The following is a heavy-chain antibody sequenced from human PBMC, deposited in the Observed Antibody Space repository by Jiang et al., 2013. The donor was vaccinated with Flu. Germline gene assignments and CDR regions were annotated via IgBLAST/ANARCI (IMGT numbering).Heavy chain of an antibody. J-gene: IGHJ6*02. CDR2: IDPSDSYT. Sequence: GAEVKKPGESLRISCKGSGYSFTSYWIGWVRQMPGKGLEWMGRIDPSDSYTNYSPSFQGHVTISADKSISTAYLQWSSLKASDTAMYYCARLPGDFGVALSPGDYYYYYYGMDVWGQGTTVTVSS. CDR1: GYSFTSYW. CDR3: ARLPGDFGVALSPGDYYYYYYGMDV. D-gene: IGHD3-3*01. V-gene: IGHV5-10-1*01.